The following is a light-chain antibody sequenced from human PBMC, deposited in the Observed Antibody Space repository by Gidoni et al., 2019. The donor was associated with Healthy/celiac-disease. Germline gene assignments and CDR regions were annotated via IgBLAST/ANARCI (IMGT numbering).Light chain of an antibody. CDR1: QSVSSSY. Sequence: ELVLTQSSGTLSLSPGERATLSCRASQSVSSSYLAWYQQKPGQAPRLLIYGASSRATGIPDRFSGSGSGTEFTLTISRLEPEDFAVYYCQQYGSSPMYTVXXXTKLEIK. CDR2: GAS. CDR3: QQYGSSPMYT. J-gene: IGKJ2*01. V-gene: IGKV3-20*01.